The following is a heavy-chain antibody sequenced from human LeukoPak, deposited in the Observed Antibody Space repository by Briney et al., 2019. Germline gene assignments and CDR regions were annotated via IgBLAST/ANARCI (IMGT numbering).Heavy chain of an antibody. Sequence: GGSLRLSCTASGFGIRSNFMSWVRQAPGKGLEWVSVLYRGQTTYYADSVKGRFTISRDNPTNTLYLQMSGLRTEDTAVYYCARAAADEVGGLNIGFWFDPWGQGTLVTVSS. CDR3: ARAAADEVGGLNIGFWFDP. D-gene: IGHD3-16*01. V-gene: IGHV3-53*01. CDR2: LYRGQTT. J-gene: IGHJ5*02. CDR1: GFGIRSNF.